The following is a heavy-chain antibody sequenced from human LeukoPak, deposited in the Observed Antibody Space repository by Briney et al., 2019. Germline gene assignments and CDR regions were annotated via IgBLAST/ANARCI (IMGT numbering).Heavy chain of an antibody. Sequence: SETLSLTCSFSGDSISTNYWNWSRQSQRQGKGWDGHMYSSENTDYNSSLTRRVRISIYTAKTQFSLRLSSVTATATAVSYCAARRWHLVGHYFDYWGQGILVTVSS. CDR3: AARRWHLVGHYFDY. CDR1: GDSISTNY. CDR2: MYSSENT. D-gene: IGHD2-2*01. V-gene: IGHV4-59*01. J-gene: IGHJ4*02.